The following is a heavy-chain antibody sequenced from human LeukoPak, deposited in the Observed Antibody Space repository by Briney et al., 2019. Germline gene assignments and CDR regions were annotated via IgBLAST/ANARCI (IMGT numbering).Heavy chain of an antibody. CDR1: GYSFTSYW. CDR2: IYPGDSDT. Sequence: GESLKIPCKGSGYSFTSYWIGWVRQMPGKGLEGMGIIYPGDSDTRYTPSFQGQVTISADKSISTAYLQWSSLKASDTAMYYCASPRGLRWNDAFDIWGQGTMVTVSS. V-gene: IGHV5-51*01. CDR3: ASPRGLRWNDAFDI. J-gene: IGHJ3*02. D-gene: IGHD4-23*01.